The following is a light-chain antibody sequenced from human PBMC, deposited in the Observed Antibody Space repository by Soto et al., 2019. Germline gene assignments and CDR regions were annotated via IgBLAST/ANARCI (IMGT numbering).Light chain of an antibody. CDR2: DAS. CDR1: QSVSSY. J-gene: IGKJ4*01. Sequence: EIVLTQSPATLSLSPGERATLSCRASQSVSSYLGWFQQKPGQAPRLLIYDASNRATGIPARFSGSGSGTDFTLTISTLEPEDFAVYYCQQRSNWPLTFGGGTKVEI. CDR3: QQRSNWPLT. V-gene: IGKV3-11*01.